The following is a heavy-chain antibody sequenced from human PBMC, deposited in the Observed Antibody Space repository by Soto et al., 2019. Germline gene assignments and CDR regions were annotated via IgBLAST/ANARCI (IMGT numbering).Heavy chain of an antibody. CDR3: VRLVRAGIDHYYMAV. J-gene: IGHJ6*03. CDR2: IYYSGST. V-gene: IGHV4-59*01. CDR1: GGSISSYY. D-gene: IGHD3-10*01. Sequence: SETLSLSCTVSGGSISSYYWSWIRQPPGKGLEWIGYIYYSGSTNYNPPLKSRVTISGDTSKNQFSLKLSSVTASDTAVYYCVRLVRAGIDHYYMAVWGRGPTVIVSS.